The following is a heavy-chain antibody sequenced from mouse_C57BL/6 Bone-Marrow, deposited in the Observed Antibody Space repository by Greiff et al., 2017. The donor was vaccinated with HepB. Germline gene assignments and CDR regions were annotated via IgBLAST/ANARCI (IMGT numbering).Heavy chain of an antibody. Sequence: QVQLQQSGAELARPGASVKLSCKASGYTFTSYGISWVKQRTGQGLEWIGEIYPRSGNTYYNEKFKGKATLTADKSSSTAYMELRSLTSEDSAVYFCAGHTAIYYGSDYFDYWGQGTTLTVSS. J-gene: IGHJ2*01. D-gene: IGHD1-1*01. V-gene: IGHV1-81*01. CDR2: IYPRSGNT. CDR3: AGHTAIYYGSDYFDY. CDR1: GYTFTSYG.